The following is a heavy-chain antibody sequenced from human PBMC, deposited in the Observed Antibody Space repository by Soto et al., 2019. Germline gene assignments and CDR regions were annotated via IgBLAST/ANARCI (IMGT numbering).Heavy chain of an antibody. CDR2: VNPIVGMS. D-gene: IGHD3-10*01. Sequence: QVQLVQSGVEVKKPGSSVKVSCTASGGTFNSYTLNWVRQAPGQRLEWVGRVNPIVGMSSSASKFQGRVTMTADQSTSTAYMVLTGLKSEDTALYYCATSYGSGSTHFDSWGQGTLVTVSS. V-gene: IGHV1-69*02. CDR1: GGTFNSYT. J-gene: IGHJ4*02. CDR3: ATSYGSGSTHFDS.